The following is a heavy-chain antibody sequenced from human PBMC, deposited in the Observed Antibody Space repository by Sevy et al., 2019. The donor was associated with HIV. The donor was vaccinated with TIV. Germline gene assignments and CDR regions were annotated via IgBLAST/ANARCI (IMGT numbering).Heavy chain of an antibody. CDR1: GFTFIDYA. Sequence: GGSLRLSCADSGFTFIDYAMHWVRQAPGKGLEWVAVISDDGSKTYYADSVNGRFTISRDNSKNTLYLQMNSLRADVTAVYYCARGRVTSHYFDYWGQGTLVTVSS. CDR3: ARGRVTSHYFDY. J-gene: IGHJ4*02. D-gene: IGHD2-21*02. V-gene: IGHV3-30*04. CDR2: ISDDGSKT.